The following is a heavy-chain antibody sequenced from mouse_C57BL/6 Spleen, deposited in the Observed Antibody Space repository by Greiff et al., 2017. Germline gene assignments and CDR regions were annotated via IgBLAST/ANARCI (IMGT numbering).Heavy chain of an antibody. D-gene: IGHD2-4*01. Sequence: VQLKESGAELVRPGASVKLSCTASGFNIKDDYMHWVKQRPEQGLEWIGWIDPENGDTEYASKFQGKATITADTSSNTAYLHLSSLTSDDTAVYYCATYYDYEGYWGQGTTLTVSS. CDR3: ATYYDYEGY. V-gene: IGHV14-4*01. CDR2: IDPENGDT. J-gene: IGHJ2*01. CDR1: GFNIKDDY.